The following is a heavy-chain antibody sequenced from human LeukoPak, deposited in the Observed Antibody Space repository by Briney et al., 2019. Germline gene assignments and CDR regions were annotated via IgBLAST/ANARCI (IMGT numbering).Heavy chain of an antibody. D-gene: IGHD6-13*01. CDR3: ARVGIAAAGDY. V-gene: IGHV3-23*01. CDR2: ISGSGGST. CDR1: GFTFNSYA. J-gene: IGHJ4*02. Sequence: GGSLRLSCAASGFTFNSYAMNWVRQAPGKGLEWVSTISGSGGSTYYADSVKGRFTISRDNSKNTLYLQMNSLRAEDTAVYYCARVGIAAAGDYWGQGTLVTVSS.